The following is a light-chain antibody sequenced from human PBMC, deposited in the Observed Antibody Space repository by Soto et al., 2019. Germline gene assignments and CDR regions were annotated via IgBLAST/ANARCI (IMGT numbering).Light chain of an antibody. CDR3: AAWDDSLNAL. CDR2: IND. J-gene: IGLJ1*01. CDR1: SSNIGDNP. V-gene: IGLV1-44*01. Sequence: QAVVTQPPSASGTPGQRVTISCSGSSSNIGDNPVNWYQQVPGAAPKLLIYINDQQPSGVPDRFSGSKSGTSASLAISGLQPEDEADYYCAAWDDSLNALFGTGTKLTVL.